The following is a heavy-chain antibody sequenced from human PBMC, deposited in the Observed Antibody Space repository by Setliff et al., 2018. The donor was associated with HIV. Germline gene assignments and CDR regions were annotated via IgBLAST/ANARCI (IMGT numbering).Heavy chain of an antibody. J-gene: IGHJ6*02. Sequence: SETLSLTCTVSGGSISSSSYSWTWIRQAPGKGLEWVGYIYYNGNAYYNPSLKSRVTISVDRSKNQFSLKLSSVTAADTAVYYCARRGDFFYYAMDVWGQGTTVTVSS. CDR2: IYYNGNA. CDR3: ARRGDFFYYAMDV. V-gene: IGHV4-30-2*01. CDR1: GGSISSSSYS.